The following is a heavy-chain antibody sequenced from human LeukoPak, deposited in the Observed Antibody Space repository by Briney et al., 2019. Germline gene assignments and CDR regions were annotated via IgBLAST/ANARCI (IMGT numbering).Heavy chain of an antibody. Sequence: ASETLSLTCTVSGGSISSSSYFWGWIRQPPGKGLEWIGSMYYSGSTYYNPSLKSRVTISVDTSKNQFSLKLSSVTAADTAVYYCARIHYDIPYFDYWGQGTLVTVSS. CDR1: GGSISSSSYF. CDR3: ARIHYDIPYFDY. CDR2: MYYSGST. J-gene: IGHJ4*02. V-gene: IGHV4-39*07. D-gene: IGHD3-9*01.